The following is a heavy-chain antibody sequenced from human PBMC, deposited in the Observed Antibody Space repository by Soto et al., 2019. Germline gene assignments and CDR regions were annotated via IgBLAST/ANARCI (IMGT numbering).Heavy chain of an antibody. CDR3: ARGYCSGGSCYRYYYYYYGMDV. CDR2: FIPIFGTA. J-gene: IGHJ6*02. D-gene: IGHD2-15*01. CDR1: GGTFSSYA. Sequence: QVQLVQSGAEVKKPGSSVKVSCKASGGTFSSYAISWVRQAPGQGLEWMGGFIPIFGTANYAQKFQGRVTITADESTSTAYMELSSLRSEDTAVYYCARGYCSGGSCYRYYYYYYGMDVWGQGTTVTVSS. V-gene: IGHV1-69*01.